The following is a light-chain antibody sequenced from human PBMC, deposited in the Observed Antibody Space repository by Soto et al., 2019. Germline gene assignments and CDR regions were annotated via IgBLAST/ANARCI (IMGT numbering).Light chain of an antibody. CDR1: SSDVGGYNY. J-gene: IGLJ2*01. CDR3: SSYAGTTNLL. V-gene: IGLV2-8*01. CDR2: EVS. Sequence: QSVLTQPPSASGSPGQSVTISCTGTSSDVGGYNYVSWYQQHPGKAPKLMIYEVSKRPSGVPDRFSASKSDNTASLTVSGLQAEDEADYYCSSYAGTTNLLFGGGTKLTVL.